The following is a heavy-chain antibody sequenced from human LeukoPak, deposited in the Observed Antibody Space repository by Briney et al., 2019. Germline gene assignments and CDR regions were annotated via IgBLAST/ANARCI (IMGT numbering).Heavy chain of an antibody. Sequence: GRSLRLSCAASGFTFSSYGMHWVRQAPGKGLEWVAVISYNGSNKYYADSVKGRFTISRDNSKNTLYLQMNSLRAEDTAVYYCAKATRQSYDSSDPVPFDYWGQGTLVTVSS. CDR1: GFTFSSYG. CDR2: ISYNGSNK. J-gene: IGHJ4*02. V-gene: IGHV3-30*18. CDR3: AKATRQSYDSSDPVPFDY. D-gene: IGHD3-22*01.